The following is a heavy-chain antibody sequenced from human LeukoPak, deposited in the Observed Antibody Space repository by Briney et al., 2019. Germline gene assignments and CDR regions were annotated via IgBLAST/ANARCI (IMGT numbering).Heavy chain of an antibody. V-gene: IGHV1-2*02. Sequence: GASVKVSCKASGYTFSGYYIHWVRQVPGQGLEWMGWINPNSGATSYAQKFQGGVTLTRDTSITTFYMEVSRLRSDDTAVYFCARYNWNDVVSALDHWGQGTLVTVSS. J-gene: IGHJ4*02. D-gene: IGHD1-1*01. CDR3: ARYNWNDVVSALDH. CDR2: INPNSGAT. CDR1: GYTFSGYY.